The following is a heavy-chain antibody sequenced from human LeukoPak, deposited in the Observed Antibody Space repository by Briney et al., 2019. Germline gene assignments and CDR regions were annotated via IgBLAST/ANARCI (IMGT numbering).Heavy chain of an antibody. CDR1: GFTFSSYW. CDR2: INTDASST. D-gene: IGHD1-26*01. CDR3: ARDIVGATGDF. V-gene: IGHV3-74*01. Sequence: GGSLRLSCAASGFTFSSYWMHWVRQAPGKGLVWVSRINTDASSTTYADSVKGRFTISRDNARNTVFLQMNSLRAEDTAVYYCARDIVGATGDFWGQGTLVTVSS. J-gene: IGHJ4*02.